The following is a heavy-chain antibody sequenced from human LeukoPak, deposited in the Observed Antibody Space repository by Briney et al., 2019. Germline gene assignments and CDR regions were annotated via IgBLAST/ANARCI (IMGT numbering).Heavy chain of an antibody. CDR2: IYHSGST. Sequence: SGTLSLTCAVSGGSISSSNWWSWVRQPPGKGLEWIGEIYHSGSTNYNPSLKSRVTISVDKSKNQFSLKLSSVTAADTAVYYCVTKKKKGIAAAGIDYWGQGTLVTVSS. V-gene: IGHV4-4*02. CDR1: GGSISSSNW. D-gene: IGHD6-13*01. J-gene: IGHJ4*02. CDR3: VTKKKKGIAAAGIDY.